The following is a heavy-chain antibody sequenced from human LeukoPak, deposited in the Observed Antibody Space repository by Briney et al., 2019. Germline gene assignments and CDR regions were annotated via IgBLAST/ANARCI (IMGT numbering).Heavy chain of an antibody. Sequence: PGGTLRLSCAASGFTFTSYGISWVRQAPGQGLEWMGWISACNGNTNYAQKLQGRVTMTTDTSTSTAYMELRSLRSDDTAVYYCARMLPTVTNFDDYWGQGTLVTVSS. CDR1: GFTFTSYG. D-gene: IGHD4-11*01. CDR2: ISACNGNT. CDR3: ARMLPTVTNFDDY. V-gene: IGHV1-18*01. J-gene: IGHJ4*02.